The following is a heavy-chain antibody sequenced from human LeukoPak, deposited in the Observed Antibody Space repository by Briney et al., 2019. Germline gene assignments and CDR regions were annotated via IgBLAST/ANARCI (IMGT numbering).Heavy chain of an antibody. Sequence: SETLPLTCAVYGGSFCGYYWSWIRQPPGKGLEWIGEINHSGSTNYNPSLKSRVTISVDTSKNQFSLKLSSVTAADTAVYYCARDSSRLTTAPYDYWGQGTLVTVSS. D-gene: IGHD3-22*01. V-gene: IGHV4-34*01. CDR3: ARDSSRLTTAPYDY. J-gene: IGHJ4*02. CDR1: GGSFCGYY. CDR2: INHSGST.